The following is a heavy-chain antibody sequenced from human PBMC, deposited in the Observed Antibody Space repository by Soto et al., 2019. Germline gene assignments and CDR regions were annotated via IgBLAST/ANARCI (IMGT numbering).Heavy chain of an antibody. Sequence: QVQLVQSETEGAEPGASVRLSCKTSGYTFSTYGLSWVRQAPGQGLEWMGWTVAISESTTYAQKFQGRVTVTTDRSSHTGYLELSRLTSDDTALYYCARVAGYGTGSRHFDIWGQGTLVTVSS. CDR3: ARVAGYGTGSRHFDI. V-gene: IGHV1-18*01. CDR1: GYTFSTYG. J-gene: IGHJ4*02. CDR2: TVAISEST. D-gene: IGHD3-10*01.